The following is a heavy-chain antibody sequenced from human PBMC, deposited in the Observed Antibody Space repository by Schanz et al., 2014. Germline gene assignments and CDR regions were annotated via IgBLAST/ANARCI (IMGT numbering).Heavy chain of an antibody. V-gene: IGHV1-46*01. Sequence: QVQLVQSGAEVKKPGSSVKVSCKASGYTFTNYGINWVRQAPGQGLEWMGIINPSGGSTSYAQKFQGRVTMTRDTSTSTVYMELSSLRSDDTAVYYCARGGLQLWSVLLSYYFDYWGQGTLVTVSS. J-gene: IGHJ4*02. CDR2: INPSGGST. CDR1: GYTFTNYG. CDR3: ARGGLQLWSVLLSYYFDY. D-gene: IGHD5-18*01.